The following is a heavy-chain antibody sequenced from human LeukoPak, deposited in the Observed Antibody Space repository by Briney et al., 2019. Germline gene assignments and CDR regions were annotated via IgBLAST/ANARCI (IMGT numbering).Heavy chain of an antibody. J-gene: IGHJ4*02. CDR2: IRYDGSNK. CDR1: GFTFSSYG. D-gene: IGHD6-13*01. V-gene: IGHV3-30*02. CDR3: AKSHFIAAAANLDY. Sequence: GGSLRLSCAASGFTFSSYGMHWVRQAPGKGLEWVAFIRYDGSNKYYADSVKGRFTISRDNSKNTLYLQMNSLRAEDTAVYYCAKSHFIAAAANLDYWGQGTLVTVSS.